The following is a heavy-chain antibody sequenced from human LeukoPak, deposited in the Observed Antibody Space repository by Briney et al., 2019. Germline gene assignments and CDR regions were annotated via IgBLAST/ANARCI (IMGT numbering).Heavy chain of an antibody. J-gene: IGHJ6*03. CDR2: ISSSSSTI. CDR1: GFTFSSYS. CDR3: ARAYYGDLIPYYYMDV. V-gene: IGHV3-48*01. D-gene: IGHD4-17*01. Sequence: GGSLRLSCAASGFTFSSYSMNWVRQAPGKGLEWVSYISSSSSTIYYADSVKGRFTISRDNAKNSLYLQMNSLRAEDTAVYYCARAYYGDLIPYYYMDVWGKGTTVTVSS.